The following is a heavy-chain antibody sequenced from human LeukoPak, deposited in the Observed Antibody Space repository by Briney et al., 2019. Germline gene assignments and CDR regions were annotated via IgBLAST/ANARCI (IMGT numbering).Heavy chain of an antibody. Sequence: GGSLRLSCAASGFTFSSYSMNWVRQAPGKGLEWVSSISSSSSYIYYADSVKGRFTISRDNAKNSLYLQMNSLRAEDTAVYYCARVFYYYDSSGYYHFDYWGQGTLVTVSS. CDR2: ISSSSSYI. CDR3: ARVFYYYDSSGYYHFDY. CDR1: GFTFSSYS. J-gene: IGHJ4*02. D-gene: IGHD3-22*01. V-gene: IGHV3-21*01.